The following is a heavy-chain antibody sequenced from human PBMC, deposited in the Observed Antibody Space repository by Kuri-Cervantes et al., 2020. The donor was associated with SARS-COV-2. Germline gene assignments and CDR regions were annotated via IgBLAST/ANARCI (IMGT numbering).Heavy chain of an antibody. CDR1: GFTFSSYS. Sequence: GESLKISCAASGFTFSSYSMNWVRQAPGKGLEWVSSISSSSSYIYYADSVKGRFTISRDNAKNSLYLQMNSLRAEDTAVYYCARALDGVVTRYYYYYGMDVWCQETTVTVSS. D-gene: IGHD3-3*01. V-gene: IGHV3-21*01. J-gene: IGHJ6*02. CDR2: ISSSSSYI. CDR3: ARALDGVVTRYYYYYGMDV.